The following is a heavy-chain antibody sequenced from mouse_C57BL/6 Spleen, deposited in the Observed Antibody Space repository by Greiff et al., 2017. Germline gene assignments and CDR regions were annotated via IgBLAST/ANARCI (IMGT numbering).Heavy chain of an antibody. V-gene: IGHV2-2*01. CDR3: ARMVTTYYAMDD. Sequence: QVHVKQSGPGLVQPSQSLSITCTVSGFSLTSYGVHWVRQSPGKGLEWLGVIWSGGSTDYNAAFISRLSISKDNSKSQVFFKMNSLQADDTAIYYCARMVTTYYAMDDWGQGTSVTVSS. D-gene: IGHD2-1*01. CDR1: GFSLTSYG. J-gene: IGHJ4*01. CDR2: IWSGGST.